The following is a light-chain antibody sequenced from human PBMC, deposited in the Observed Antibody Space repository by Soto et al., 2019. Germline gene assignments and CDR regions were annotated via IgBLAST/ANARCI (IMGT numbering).Light chain of an antibody. CDR3: QSYDSSLSAL. CDR1: SSNIGAGYD. CDR2: GNS. J-gene: IGLJ3*02. Sequence: QSVLTQPPSVSGAPGQRVTISCTGSSSNIGAGYDVHWYQQLPGTAPKLLIYGNSNRPSGVPDRFSRSKSGTSASLAITGLQAEDEADYYCQSYDSSLSALFGGGTKLTVL. V-gene: IGLV1-40*01.